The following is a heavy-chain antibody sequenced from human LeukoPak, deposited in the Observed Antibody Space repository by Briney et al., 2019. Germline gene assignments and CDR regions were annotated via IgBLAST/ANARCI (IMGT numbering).Heavy chain of an antibody. CDR1: GGTFSSYT. D-gene: IGHD5-18*01. V-gene: IGHV1-69*02. J-gene: IGHJ4*02. Sequence: SVKVSCKASGGTFSSYTISWVRQAPGQGLEWMGRIIPILGIANYAQKFQGRVTITADKSTSTAYMELSSLRSEDTAVYYCARGGGYSYVYDDYWGQGSLVTVSS. CDR3: ARGGGYSYVYDDY. CDR2: IIPILGIA.